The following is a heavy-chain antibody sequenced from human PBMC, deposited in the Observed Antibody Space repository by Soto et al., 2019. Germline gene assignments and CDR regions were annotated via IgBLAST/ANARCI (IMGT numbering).Heavy chain of an antibody. Sequence: GASVKVSCNASGYTFTSYYMHWVRQAPGQGLEWMGIINPSGGSTSYAQKFQGRVTMTRDTSTSTVYMELSSLRSEDTAVYYCAREFPYYVSSDSYLDYWGQGALVAVSA. CDR1: GYTFTSYY. D-gene: IGHD3-16*01. CDR3: AREFPYYVSSDSYLDY. V-gene: IGHV1-46*01. CDR2: INPSGGST. J-gene: IGHJ4*02.